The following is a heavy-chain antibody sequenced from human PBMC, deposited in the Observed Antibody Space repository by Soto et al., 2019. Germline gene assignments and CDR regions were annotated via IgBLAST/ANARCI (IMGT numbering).Heavy chain of an antibody. D-gene: IGHD4-17*01. CDR1: GYIFPSST. CDR3: AIANYGDNDY. Sequence: QVQPVQSGAEVKKPGASVKVSCKAPGYIFPSSTISWVRQAPGQGLEWMGWISAYNGNIKDAQKFQGRFTMTTDTSTSTAYMELRSLTSDDTAMYYCAIANYGDNDYWGQGTLVTVSS. V-gene: IGHV1-18*01. J-gene: IGHJ4*02. CDR2: ISAYNGNI.